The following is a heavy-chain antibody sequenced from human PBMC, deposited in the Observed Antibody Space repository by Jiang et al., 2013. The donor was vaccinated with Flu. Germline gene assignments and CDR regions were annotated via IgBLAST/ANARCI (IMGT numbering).Heavy chain of an antibody. CDR2: INPNSGGT. V-gene: IGHV1-2*04. Sequence: GYTFTGYYMHWVRQAPGQGLEWMGWINPNSGGTNYAQKFQGWVTMTRDTSISTAYMELSRLRSDDTAVYYCARGGVGAKTDFDYWGQGTLVTVSS. CDR3: ARGGVGAKTDFDY. D-gene: IGHD1-26*01. J-gene: IGHJ4*02. CDR1: GYTFTGYY.